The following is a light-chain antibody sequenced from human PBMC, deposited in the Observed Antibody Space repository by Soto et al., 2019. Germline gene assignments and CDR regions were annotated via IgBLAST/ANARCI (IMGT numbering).Light chain of an antibody. CDR1: GSNIGSNT. Sequence: QSVLTQPPSASGTPGQRVTISCSGSGSNIGSNTVSWYQQLPGTAPKLLLYSNNQRPSGVPDRFSGSRSGTSASLAISGLQSEDEADYYCAAWDDSLNGLYVFGTGTKVTVL. CDR2: SNN. V-gene: IGLV1-44*01. CDR3: AAWDDSLNGLYV. J-gene: IGLJ1*01.